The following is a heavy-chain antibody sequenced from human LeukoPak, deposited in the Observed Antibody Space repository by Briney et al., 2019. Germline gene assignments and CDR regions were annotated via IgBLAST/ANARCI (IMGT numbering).Heavy chain of an antibody. D-gene: IGHD2-15*01. CDR1: GFTFSSYE. CDR2: ISSSGSTI. Sequence: PGGSLRLSCAASGFTFSSYEMNWVRQAPGKGLEWVSYISSSGSTIYYADSVKGRFTISRDNAKNSLYLQMNSLRAEDTAVYYCATLSVAVVPAELNWGQGTLVTVSS. V-gene: IGHV3-48*03. J-gene: IGHJ4*02. CDR3: ATLSVAVVPAELN.